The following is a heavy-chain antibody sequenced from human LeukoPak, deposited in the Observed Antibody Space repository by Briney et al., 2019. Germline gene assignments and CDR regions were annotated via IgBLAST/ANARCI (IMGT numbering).Heavy chain of an antibody. CDR3: ARGQCYYDTTDFDY. J-gene: IGHJ4*02. V-gene: IGHV1-2*02. Sequence: GASVKVSCKASGYTFTDYSMHWLRQAPGQGLEWMGWIKSNSGVTNYAQKFQGRVTMTRDTSISTACMEVSRLRSDDTAVYYCARGQCYYDTTDFDYWGQGTLVTVSS. D-gene: IGHD3-22*01. CDR2: IKSNSGVT. CDR1: GYTFTDYS.